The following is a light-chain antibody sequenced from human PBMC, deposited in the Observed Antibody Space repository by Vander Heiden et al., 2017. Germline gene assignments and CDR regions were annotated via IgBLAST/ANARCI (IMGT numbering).Light chain of an antibody. CDR3: QQSYSTPYT. CDR1: QSISSY. Sequence: IQMTQSPSSLSASVGHRDTITCRASQSISSYLNGYRQKPGKAPKLLIYAASSLQSGVPSRFSGSGSGTDFTLTISSLQPEDVATYYCQQSYSTPYTFGQGTKLEIK. V-gene: IGKV1-39*01. J-gene: IGKJ2*01. CDR2: AAS.